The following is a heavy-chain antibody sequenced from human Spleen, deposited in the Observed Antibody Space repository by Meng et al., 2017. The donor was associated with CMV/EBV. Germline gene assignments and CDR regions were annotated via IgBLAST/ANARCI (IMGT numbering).Heavy chain of an antibody. J-gene: IGHJ3*01. CDR2: ISVSGDAT. V-gene: IGHV3-23*01. CDR1: GFSFDDHG. Sequence: GESLKISCAASGFSFDDHGMTWVRQAPGKGLEWVSGISVSGDATYYADSVKGRFTISRDISKNTLYLQMNSLRAEDSAVYYCAKNQPGASAFDFWGQGTMVTVSS. CDR3: AKNQPGASAFDF. D-gene: IGHD7-27*01.